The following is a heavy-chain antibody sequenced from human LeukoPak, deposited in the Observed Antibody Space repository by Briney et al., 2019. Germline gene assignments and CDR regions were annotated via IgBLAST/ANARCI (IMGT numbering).Heavy chain of an antibody. D-gene: IGHD2-2*01. CDR1: GYTFTNYG. CDR2: ISAYNGNT. Sequence: ASVKVSCKASGYTFTNYGISWVRQAPGQGLEWMGWISAYNGNTNYAQKFQGRVTMTEDTSTDTAYMELSSLRSEDTAVYYCATGPYCSSTSCSYYFDYWGQGTPVTVSS. J-gene: IGHJ4*02. V-gene: IGHV1-18*01. CDR3: ATGPYCSSTSCSYYFDY.